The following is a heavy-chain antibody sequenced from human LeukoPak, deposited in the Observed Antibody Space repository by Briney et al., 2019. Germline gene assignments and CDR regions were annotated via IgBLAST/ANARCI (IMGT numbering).Heavy chain of an antibody. CDR2: INPNSGGT. V-gene: IGHV1-2*02. D-gene: IGHD4-23*01. Sequence: GASVKVSCKASGYTFTGYYMHWVRQAPGQGLEWMGWINPNSGGTNYAQKFQGRVTMTRDTSISTAYMELSRLRSDDTAVYYCARKGKGGNTNDAFDIWGQGTMVTVSS. CDR1: GYTFTGYY. CDR3: ARKGKGGNTNDAFDI. J-gene: IGHJ3*02.